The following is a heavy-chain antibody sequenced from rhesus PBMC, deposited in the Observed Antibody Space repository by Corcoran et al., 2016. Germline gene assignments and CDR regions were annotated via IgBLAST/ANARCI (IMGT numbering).Heavy chain of an antibody. CDR2: IKSKADGGKA. J-gene: IGHJ4*01. D-gene: IGHD3-3*01. CDR1: GFTFSNSW. Sequence: EVQLVESGGGLVQPGGSLRLSCAASGFTFSNSWMSWVRQAPGKGIEWVARIKSKADGGKADYAASVKGRFTISRDESKNTRYLQMNSLKTEDTAVYYCTTDSNIWTGSTYHDYWGQGVLVTVSS. CDR3: TTDSNIWTGSTYHDY. V-gene: IGHV3-30*01.